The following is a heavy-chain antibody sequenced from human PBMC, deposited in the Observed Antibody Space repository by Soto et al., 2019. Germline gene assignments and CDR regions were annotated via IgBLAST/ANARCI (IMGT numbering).Heavy chain of an antibody. CDR1: GYSFTNYW. J-gene: IGHJ4*02. D-gene: IGHD2-21*01. CDR2: IDPSDSYT. CDR3: ARHLSGDSDY. Sequence: GESLKISCKGSGYSFTNYWISWVRQMPGKGLEWMGRIDPSDSYTNYSPSFQGHVTISADKSISTAYLQWSSLKASDTAMYYCARHLSGDSDYWGQGTLVTVSS. V-gene: IGHV5-10-1*01.